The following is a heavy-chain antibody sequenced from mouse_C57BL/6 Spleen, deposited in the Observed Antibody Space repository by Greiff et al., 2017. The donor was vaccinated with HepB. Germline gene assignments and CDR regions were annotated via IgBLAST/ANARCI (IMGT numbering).Heavy chain of an antibody. CDR3: TRPPSYGNDRGAWFAY. Sequence: VQWVESGAELAKPGASVKLSCKASGYTFTSHWMHWVNQRPGRGLEWIGYINPSSGYTKYNQKFKDKATLTADKSSSTAYMQLSSLTYEDSAVYYCTRPPSYGNDRGAWFAYWGQGTLVTVSA. CDR2: INPSSGYT. J-gene: IGHJ3*01. V-gene: IGHV1-7*01. D-gene: IGHD2-2*01. CDR1: GYTFTSHW.